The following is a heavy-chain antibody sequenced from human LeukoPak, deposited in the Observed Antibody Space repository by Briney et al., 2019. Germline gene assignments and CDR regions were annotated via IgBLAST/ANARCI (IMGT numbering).Heavy chain of an antibody. CDR3: AREYNWNDLDY. D-gene: IGHD1-1*01. V-gene: IGHV1-2*06. J-gene: IGHJ4*02. CDR2: INPNSGGT. CDR1: GYTFTGYY. Sequence: ASVKVSCTASGYTFTGYYTHWVRQAPGQGLEWMGRINPNSGGTSYAQKFQGRVTMTRDTSISTAYMELSRLRSDDTAVYYCAREYNWNDLDYWGQGTLVTVSS.